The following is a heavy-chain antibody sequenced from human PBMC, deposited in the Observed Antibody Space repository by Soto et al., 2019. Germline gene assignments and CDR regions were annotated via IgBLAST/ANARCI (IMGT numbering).Heavy chain of an antibody. Sequence: EVQLVQSGAEVKKPGESLKISCKGSGYSFTTYWIGWVRQMPGKGLEWMGIIYPYDSDTRYSPSFQGQVTFSADESITTAYLQWTSLKASDTAMYYCARQRSKYGPNFDFWGQGTLVTVSP. V-gene: IGHV5-51*01. D-gene: IGHD3-10*01. CDR2: IYPYDSDT. CDR3: ARQRSKYGPNFDF. J-gene: IGHJ4*02. CDR1: GYSFTTYW.